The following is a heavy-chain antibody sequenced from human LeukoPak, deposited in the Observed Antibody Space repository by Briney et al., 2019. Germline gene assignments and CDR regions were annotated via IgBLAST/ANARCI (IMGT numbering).Heavy chain of an antibody. Sequence: SETLSLTCTVSGGSISSHYWSWIRQPPGKGLEWIGYIYYSGSTNYNPSLKSRVTISVDTSKNQFSLKLSSATAADTAVYYCARGEGYSYGIIRGYFDYWGQGTLVTVSS. J-gene: IGHJ4*02. CDR3: ARGEGYSYGIIRGYFDY. D-gene: IGHD5-18*01. V-gene: IGHV4-59*11. CDR2: IYYSGST. CDR1: GGSISSHY.